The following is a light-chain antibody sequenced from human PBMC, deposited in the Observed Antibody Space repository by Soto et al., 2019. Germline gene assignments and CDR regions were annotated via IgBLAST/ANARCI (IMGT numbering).Light chain of an antibody. CDR3: QHFGSSPPVI. CDR1: QSISSY. Sequence: EIVLTQSPGTLSLSPGERATLSCMASQSISSYLAWYQQKPGQPPRLLLYDASNRATGIPARFSGSGSGTDSTLTISSLEPEDFAAYVCQHFGSSPPVIVGQGTRLEIK. J-gene: IGKJ5*01. V-gene: IGKV3-11*01. CDR2: DAS.